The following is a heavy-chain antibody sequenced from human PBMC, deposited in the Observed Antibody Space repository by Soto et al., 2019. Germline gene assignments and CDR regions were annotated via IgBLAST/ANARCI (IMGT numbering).Heavy chain of an antibody. V-gene: IGHV1-8*01. CDR3: ARRRGESYYGLDY. Sequence: QVQLLQSGAEVKKPGASVKISCKASGYNFNNYEINWVRQAPAQGLEWMGWMKGYSGNPLYAQNFQGRLTLPRDTSTNTAYLEVTSLAYEDTAIYFCARRRGESYYGLDYWGQGTLVTVSS. CDR2: MKGYSGNP. J-gene: IGHJ4*02. D-gene: IGHD1-26*01. CDR1: GYNFNNYE.